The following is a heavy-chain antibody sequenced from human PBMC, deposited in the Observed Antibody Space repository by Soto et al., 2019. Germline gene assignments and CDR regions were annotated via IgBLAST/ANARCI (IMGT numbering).Heavy chain of an antibody. CDR2: ISYDGSNT. J-gene: IGHJ4*02. V-gene: IGHV3-30*18. CDR3: AKEGGLSGSYYISSSYYFDY. CDR1: GFTFSSYG. Sequence: QVQLVESGGSVVQPGRSLRLSCAASGFTFSSYGMHWVRQAPGKGLEWVAIISYDGSNTYYADSVKGRFTISRDNSKNTLYLQMNSLRAEDTSVYYCAKEGGLSGSYYISSSYYFDYWGPGTLVTVSS. D-gene: IGHD1-26*01.